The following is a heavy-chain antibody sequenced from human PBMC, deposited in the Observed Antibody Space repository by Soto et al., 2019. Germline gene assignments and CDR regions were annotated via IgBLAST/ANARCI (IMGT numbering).Heavy chain of an antibody. V-gene: IGHV1-69*13. CDR2: IIPIFGTA. CDR3: ASFDYYDSITDPFDI. Sequence: ASVKVSCKASGGTFSSYAISWVRQAPGQGLEWMGGIIPIFGTANYAQKFQGRVTITADESTSTAYMELSSLRSEDTAVYYCASFDYYDSITDPFDIWGQGTMVTVS. D-gene: IGHD3-22*01. J-gene: IGHJ3*02. CDR1: GGTFSSYA.